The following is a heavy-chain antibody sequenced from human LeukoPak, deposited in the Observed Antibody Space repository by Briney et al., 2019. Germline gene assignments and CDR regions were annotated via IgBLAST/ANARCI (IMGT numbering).Heavy chain of an antibody. J-gene: IGHJ4*02. V-gene: IGHV3-23*01. CDR1: GFTFSTAS. CDR2: FDTGFGT. CDR3: ARSSGWWSLDY. Sequence: GGSLRLSCAASGFTFSTASLHWVRQAPGRGLEWVSAFDTGFGTYYPDSLKGRFTITRYNSKNTLFLQMNSLRAEDTAVYYCARSSGWWSLDYWGQGTLVTVSS. D-gene: IGHD6-19*01.